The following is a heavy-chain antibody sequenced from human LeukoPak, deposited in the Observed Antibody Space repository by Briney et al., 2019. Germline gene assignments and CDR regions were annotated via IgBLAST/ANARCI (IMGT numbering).Heavy chain of an antibody. J-gene: IGHJ3*02. Sequence: PGGSLRLSCAASGFTFSRYFMGWVRQAPGKGLEWVSTITSSGGSTYYADSVKGRFTISRDNSKNTLYLQMNSLRAEDTAVYYCAKYRITMIVVGGAFDIWGQGTMVTVSS. D-gene: IGHD3-22*01. CDR2: ITSSGGST. CDR3: AKYRITMIVVGGAFDI. V-gene: IGHV3-23*01. CDR1: GFTFSRYF.